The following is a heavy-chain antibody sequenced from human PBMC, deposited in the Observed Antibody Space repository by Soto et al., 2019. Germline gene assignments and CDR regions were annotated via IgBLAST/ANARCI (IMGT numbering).Heavy chain of an antibody. CDR1: GGTFSSYA. V-gene: IGHV1-69*12. D-gene: IGHD6-19*01. Sequence: QVQLVQSGAEVKKPGSSVKVSCKASGGTFSSYAINWVRQAPGQGLEWMGGIIPLFGVPNYAQKFQGRVTITAGDSTTTAYMELSSLRAEDTAVYYCARAYSSGWSGDFEYWDQGILVNVSS. J-gene: IGHJ4*02. CDR2: IIPLFGVP. CDR3: ARAYSSGWSGDFEY.